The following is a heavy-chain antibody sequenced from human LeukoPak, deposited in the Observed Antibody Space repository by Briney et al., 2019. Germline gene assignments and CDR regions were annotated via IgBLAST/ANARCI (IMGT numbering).Heavy chain of an antibody. CDR2: IYTSGST. D-gene: IGHD2-15*01. CDR1: GGSISSGSYY. V-gene: IGHV4-61*02. Sequence: SQTLSLTCTVSGGSISSGSYYWSWIRQPAGKGLEWIGRIYTSGSTNYNPSLKSQVTISVDTSKNQFSLKLSSVTAADTAVYYCARDPGGEWWPLDYWGQGTLVTVSS. J-gene: IGHJ4*02. CDR3: ARDPGGEWWPLDY.